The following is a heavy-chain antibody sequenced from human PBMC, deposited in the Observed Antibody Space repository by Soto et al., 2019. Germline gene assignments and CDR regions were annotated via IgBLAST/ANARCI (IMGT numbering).Heavy chain of an antibody. Sequence: QVQLVQSGAEMQQPGASVRVSCKASGGTFSKYAFSWVRQAPGQGLEWLGGTIPMFGTPNYAQKFQGRVAISADESTATVYMELSSLRSEDTAVYSCARPLRDRNYYSGMAVWGQGTTVTVSS. CDR3: ARPLRDRNYYSGMAV. CDR2: TIPMFGTP. V-gene: IGHV1-69*01. D-gene: IGHD3-22*01. J-gene: IGHJ6*02. CDR1: GGTFSKYA.